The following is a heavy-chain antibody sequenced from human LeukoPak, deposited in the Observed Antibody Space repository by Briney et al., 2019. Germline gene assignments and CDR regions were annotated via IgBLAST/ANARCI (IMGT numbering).Heavy chain of an antibody. Sequence: ASVKVSCKASGYTFTSYAMHWVRQAPGQRLEWMGWINAGNGNTKYSQKFQGRVTITRDTSASTAYMELSSLRSEDTAVYYCARGRVDYGGNPSYGMDVWGQGTTVTVSS. CDR2: INAGNGNT. V-gene: IGHV1-3*01. D-gene: IGHD4-23*01. J-gene: IGHJ6*02. CDR1: GYTFTSYA. CDR3: ARGRVDYGGNPSYGMDV.